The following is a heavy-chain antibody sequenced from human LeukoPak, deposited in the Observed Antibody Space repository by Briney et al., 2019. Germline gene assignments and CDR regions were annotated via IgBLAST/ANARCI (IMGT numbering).Heavy chain of an antibody. J-gene: IGHJ6*04. Sequence: GGSLRLSCAASGFTFSSYAMHWVRQAPGKGLEWVAVISYDGSNKYYADSVKGRFTISRDNSKNTLYLQMNSLRAEDTAVYYCARELNPPGAFDIWGKGTTVTVSS. CDR1: GFTFSSYA. CDR2: ISYDGSNK. CDR3: ARELNPPGAFDI. D-gene: IGHD3-9*01. V-gene: IGHV3-30*04.